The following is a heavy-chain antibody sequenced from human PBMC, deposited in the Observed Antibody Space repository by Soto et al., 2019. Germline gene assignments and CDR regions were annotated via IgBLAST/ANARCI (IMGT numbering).Heavy chain of an antibody. J-gene: IGHJ6*02. CDR2: IGTAGDT. CDR3: ARILRVASSSVYYYGMDV. V-gene: IGHV3-13*01. D-gene: IGHD6-6*01. CDR1: GFTFSSYD. Sequence: PGGSLRLSCAASGFTFSSYDMHWVRQATGKGLEWVSAIGTAGDTYYPGSVKGRFTISRENAKNSLYLQMNSLRAEDTAVYYCARILRVASSSVYYYGMDVWGQGTTVTVSS.